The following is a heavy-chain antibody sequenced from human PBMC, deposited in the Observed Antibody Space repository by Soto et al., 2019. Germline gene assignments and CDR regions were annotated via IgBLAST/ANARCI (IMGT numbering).Heavy chain of an antibody. CDR2: INPSGGST. CDR1: GYTFTSYY. J-gene: IGHJ6*02. Sequence: ASVKVSCKASGYTFTSYYMHWVRQAPGQGLEWMGIINPSGGSTSYAQKFQGRVTMTRDTSTSTVYMELSSLRSEDTAVYYCERDDKYYAPSPDLYYYYYYGIDVWSQGTSVTVSS. D-gene: IGHD2-2*01. CDR3: ERDDKYYAPSPDLYYYYYYGIDV. V-gene: IGHV1-46*01.